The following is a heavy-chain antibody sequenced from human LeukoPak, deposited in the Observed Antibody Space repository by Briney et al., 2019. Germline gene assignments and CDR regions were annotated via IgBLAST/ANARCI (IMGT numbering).Heavy chain of an antibody. V-gene: IGHV3-74*01. J-gene: IGHJ4*02. CDR2: IHSDGNST. Sequence: GGSLRLSCAASGFAFSSYWMHWVRQAPGKGLVWVSRIHSDGNSTTYADSVKGRFTISRDNAKSTLYLQMNSLRAEDTALYHCAREGTVTNNFDYWGQGTLVTVSS. CDR3: AREGTVTNNFDY. CDR1: GFAFSSYW. D-gene: IGHD4-17*01.